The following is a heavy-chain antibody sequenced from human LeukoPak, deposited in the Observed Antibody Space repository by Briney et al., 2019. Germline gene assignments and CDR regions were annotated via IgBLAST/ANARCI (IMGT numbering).Heavy chain of an antibody. CDR2: IANDGGDP. CDR3: AKDITDIVATIFYY. CDR1: GFIFSRHW. V-gene: IGHV3-74*01. D-gene: IGHD5-12*01. J-gene: IGHJ4*02. Sequence: GGSLRLSCAASGFIFSRHWMHWVRQAPGKGLVWVARIANDGGDPIYADSVRGRFTVSRDNSKKTLYLQMNSLRVEDTAVYYCAKDITDIVATIFYYWGQGTLVTVSS.